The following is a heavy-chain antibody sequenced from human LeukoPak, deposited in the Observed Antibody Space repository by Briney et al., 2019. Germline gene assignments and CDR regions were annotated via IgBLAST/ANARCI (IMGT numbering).Heavy chain of an antibody. CDR2: ISDSGGRT. D-gene: IGHD3-10*01. V-gene: IGHV3-23*01. J-gene: IGHJ4*02. Sequence: GGSLRLSCAVSGITLSNYGMSWVRQAPGKGLEWVAGISDSGGRTNYADSVKGRFTISRDNPKNTLNLQMNSLRAEDTAVYFCAKRGVVIRGLLVIGYHQEAYHYDFWGQGVLVTVSS. CDR1: GITLSNYG. CDR3: AKRGVVIRGLLVIGYHQEAYHYDF.